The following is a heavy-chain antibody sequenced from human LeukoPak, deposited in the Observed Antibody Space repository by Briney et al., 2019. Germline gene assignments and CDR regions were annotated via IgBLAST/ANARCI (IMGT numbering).Heavy chain of an antibody. J-gene: IGHJ6*03. CDR1: GFTFSKYA. D-gene: IGHD6-13*01. V-gene: IGHV3-23*01. CDR2: IGGSVAET. Sequence: GGSLRLSCAASGFTFSKYAMTWVRQAPGKGLECVSAIGGSVAETYSADSVKGRFTISRDNSKNTLYLQMNSLRAEDTAIYYCAKGTVGTYYFCYMDVWGKGTTVTVSS. CDR3: AKGTVGTYYFCYMDV.